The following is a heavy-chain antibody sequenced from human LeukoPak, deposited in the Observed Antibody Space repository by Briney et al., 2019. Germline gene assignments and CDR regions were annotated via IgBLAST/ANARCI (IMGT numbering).Heavy chain of an antibody. J-gene: IGHJ6*02. V-gene: IGHV4-34*09. CDR1: GGSFSGYY. D-gene: IGHD2-15*01. CDR3: ARGLVVVVAAPLYYGMDV. Sequence: SETLTLTCAVYGGSFSGYYWSWIRQPPGKGLEWIGYIYYSGSTYYNPSLKSRVAISVDASKKQFSLKLSSVTAADTAVYYCARGLVVVVAAPLYYGMDVWVQGKGATVSS. CDR2: IYYSGST.